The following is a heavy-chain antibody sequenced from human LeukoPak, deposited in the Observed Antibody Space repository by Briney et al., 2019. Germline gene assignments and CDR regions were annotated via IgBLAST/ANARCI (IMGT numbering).Heavy chain of an antibody. CDR2: IIPIFGTA. CDR3: ARGKVLLDWFDP. J-gene: IGHJ5*02. V-gene: IGHV1-69*05. Sequence: SVKVSCKASGGTFSSYAISWVRQAPGQGLEWMGGIIPIFGTANYAQKFQGRVTITTDESTSTAYMGLSSLRSEDTAVYYCARGKVLLDWFDPWGQGTLVTVSS. CDR1: GGTFSSYA. D-gene: IGHD4/OR15-4a*01.